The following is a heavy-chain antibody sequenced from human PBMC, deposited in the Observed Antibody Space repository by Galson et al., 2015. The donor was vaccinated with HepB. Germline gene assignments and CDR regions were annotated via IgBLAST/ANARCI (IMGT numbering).Heavy chain of an antibody. CDR1: GYSFTSYW. J-gene: IGHJ4*02. CDR3: ARHLRSGYYYPYYFDY. CDR2: IYPGDSDT. D-gene: IGHD3-22*01. V-gene: IGHV5-51*01. Sequence: QSGAEVKKPGESLKISCQGSGYSFTSYWIGWVRQMPGKGLEWLGIIYPGDSDTRYSPSFQGQVTIPADKSISTAYLQWSSLKASDTAMYYCARHLRSGYYYPYYFDYWGQGTLVTVSS.